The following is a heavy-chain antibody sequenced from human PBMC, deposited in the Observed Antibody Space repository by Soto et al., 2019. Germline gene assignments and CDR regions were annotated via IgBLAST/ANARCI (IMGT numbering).Heavy chain of an antibody. CDR1: GFTVSSNY. CDR2: IYSGGST. J-gene: IGHJ6*02. Sequence: EVQLVETGGGLIQPGGSLRLSCAASGFTVSSNYMSWVRQAPGKGLEWVSVIYSGGSTYYADSVKGRFTISRDNSKNTLYLQMNSLRAQETAVYYCASLWGYYVGLIPRGLESDMDVWGQGTTVTVSS. CDR3: ASLWGYYVGLIPRGLESDMDV. V-gene: IGHV3-53*02. D-gene: IGHD3-22*01.